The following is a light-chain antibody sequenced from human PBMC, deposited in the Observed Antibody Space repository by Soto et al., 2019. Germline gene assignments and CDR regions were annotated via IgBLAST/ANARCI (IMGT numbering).Light chain of an antibody. CDR2: TAS. CDR3: LQAGAFPLT. V-gene: IGKV1-12*01. Sequence: DIQMTQSPSSVSASIGDRVTITCRASQDIYALLAWYQQKPRKAPKLLIHTASNLQSGVPSRFSGSGTGTDFTLTISSLQPGDFATYYCLQAGAFPLTLGQGTKVDIK. J-gene: IGKJ1*01. CDR1: QDIYAL.